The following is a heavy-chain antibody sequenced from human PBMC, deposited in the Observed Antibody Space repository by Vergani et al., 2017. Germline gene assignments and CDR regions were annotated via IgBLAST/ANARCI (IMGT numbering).Heavy chain of an antibody. D-gene: IGHD2-21*02. CDR3: ARGXRFVVVTAMRKINWFDP. V-gene: IGHV4-34*01. Sequence: QVQLQQWGAGLLKPSETLSLTCAVYGGSFSGYYWSWIRQPPGKGLEWIGEINHSGSTNYNPSLKSRVTISVDTSKNQFSLKLSSVTAADMAVYYCARGXRFVVVTAMRKINWFDPWGQGTLVTVSS. CDR1: GGSFSGYY. CDR2: INHSGST. J-gene: IGHJ5*02.